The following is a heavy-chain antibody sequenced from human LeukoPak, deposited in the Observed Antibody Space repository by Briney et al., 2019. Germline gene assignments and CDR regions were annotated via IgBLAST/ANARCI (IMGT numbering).Heavy chain of an antibody. Sequence: ASVKVSCKASGYTFTSYDINWVRQATGQGLEWMGWMNPNSGNTGYAQKFQGRVTMTRNTSISTAYMELSSLRSEDTAVYYCARGKEAEAARRTYYDLWSGYYYYYYTDVWGKGTTVTVSS. CDR3: ARGKEAEAARRTYYDLWSGYYYYYYTDV. D-gene: IGHD3-3*01. V-gene: IGHV1-8*01. J-gene: IGHJ6*03. CDR2: MNPNSGNT. CDR1: GYTFTSYD.